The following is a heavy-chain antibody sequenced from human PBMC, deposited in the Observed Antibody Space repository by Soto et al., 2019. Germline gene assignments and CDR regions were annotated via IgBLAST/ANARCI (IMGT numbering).Heavy chain of an antibody. Sequence: VSVKVSCKASGYTFTGYYIHWVRQAPGQGLEWMGWINPNSGNTEYSQNFQGRVTITRDTSASTAYMELSSLRSEDTAVYYCARTYTNYNHFDFWGQGTLVTVSS. CDR1: GYTFTGYY. J-gene: IGHJ4*02. CDR3: ARTYTNYNHFDF. D-gene: IGHD4-4*01. CDR2: INPNSGNT. V-gene: IGHV1-2*02.